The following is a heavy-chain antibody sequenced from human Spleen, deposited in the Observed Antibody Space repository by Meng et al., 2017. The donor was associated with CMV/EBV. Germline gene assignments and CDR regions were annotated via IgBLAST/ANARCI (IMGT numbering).Heavy chain of an antibody. V-gene: IGHV4-59*01. Sequence: SETLSLTCTVSGGSISGFYWNWIRQPPGKGLEWIGYIYYSGSTNYNPSLKSRVTISVDTSKNQFSLKLRSVTAADTAVYYCARGIVAAGFDYWGQGTLVTVSS. CDR2: IYYSGST. CDR1: GGSISGFY. CDR3: ARGIVAAGFDY. D-gene: IGHD6-13*01. J-gene: IGHJ4*02.